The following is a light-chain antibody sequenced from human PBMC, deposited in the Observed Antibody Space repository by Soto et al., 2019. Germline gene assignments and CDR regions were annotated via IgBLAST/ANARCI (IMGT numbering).Light chain of an antibody. CDR1: QGISGW. Sequence: DIQMTQSPSTLSASVGDRVTITCRASQGISGWLAWYQQKAGKAPRLLIFDASSLMSGVPSRFSGSGYGTEFTLTINRLQPDDSATYYCQQDDSFSVWTFGQGANVDIK. CDR2: DAS. J-gene: IGKJ1*01. CDR3: QQDDSFSVWT. V-gene: IGKV1-5*01.